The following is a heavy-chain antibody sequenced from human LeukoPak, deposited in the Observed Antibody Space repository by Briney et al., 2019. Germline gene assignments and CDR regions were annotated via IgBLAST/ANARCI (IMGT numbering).Heavy chain of an antibody. Sequence: SQTLSLTCTVSGGSISSYYWTWIRQSPGTGLEWIGYMDYSGSTAYNPSLKSRVTISIDTSKKQFSLELSSVTAADTAIYFCARRKRGSGGPFDYWGQGTLVTVSS. D-gene: IGHD6-19*01. CDR2: MDYSGST. CDR1: GGSISSYY. V-gene: IGHV4-59*08. J-gene: IGHJ4*02. CDR3: ARRKRGSGGPFDY.